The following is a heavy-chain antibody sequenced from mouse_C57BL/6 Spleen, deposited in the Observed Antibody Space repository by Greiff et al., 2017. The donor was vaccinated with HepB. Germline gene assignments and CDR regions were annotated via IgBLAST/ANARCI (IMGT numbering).Heavy chain of an antibody. J-gene: IGHJ2*01. D-gene: IGHD2-1*01. Sequence: QVQLQQPGAELVKPGASVKLSCKASGYTFTSYWMHWVKQRPGQGLEWIGTIHPNSGSTNYNEKFKSKATLTVDKSSSTAYMQLSSLTSEDSAVYYCARSIGNEGYYFDYWGQGTTLTVSS. CDR2: IHPNSGST. CDR1: GYTFTSYW. V-gene: IGHV1-64*01. CDR3: ARSIGNEGYYFDY.